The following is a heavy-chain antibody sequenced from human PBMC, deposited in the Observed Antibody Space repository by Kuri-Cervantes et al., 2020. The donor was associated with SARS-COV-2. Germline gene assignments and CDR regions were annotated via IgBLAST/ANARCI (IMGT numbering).Heavy chain of an antibody. J-gene: IGHJ4*02. V-gene: IGHV1-69*10. CDR1: GYTFTSYA. CDR2: IIPILGIA. Sequence: SVKVSCKASGYTFTSYAMNWVRQAPGQGLEWMGGIIPILGIANYAQKFQGRVTITADKSTSTAYMELSSLRSEDTAVYYCAGGGSGSYNFDYWGQGTLVTVSS. D-gene: IGHD3-10*01. CDR3: AGGGSGSYNFDY.